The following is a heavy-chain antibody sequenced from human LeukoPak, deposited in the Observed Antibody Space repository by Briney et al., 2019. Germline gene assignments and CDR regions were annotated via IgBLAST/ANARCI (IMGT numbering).Heavy chain of an antibody. CDR1: GGTFSSYA. Sequence: SVKVSCKTSGGTFSSYAISWVRQAPGQGLEWMGGTIPMFDTANYAHKFQGRVTITADESTSTTYMELSSLRSEDTAVYYCARGIVATITSDYWGQGTLVTVSS. CDR2: TIPMFDTA. J-gene: IGHJ4*02. CDR3: ARGIVATITSDY. V-gene: IGHV1-69*13. D-gene: IGHD5-12*01.